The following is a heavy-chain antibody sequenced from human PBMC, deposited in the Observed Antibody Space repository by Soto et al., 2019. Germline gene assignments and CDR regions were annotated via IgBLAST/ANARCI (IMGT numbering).Heavy chain of an antibody. CDR3: AEVVGGYTGFE. CDR1: RFTFGSHW. Sequence: GGSLRLSCAASRFTFGSHWMHWVRQAPGKGLVWVSRIKSDGTDITYADSVEGRFTISRDNAKNTLYLQMNSLRAEDTAVYFCAEVVGGYTGFEWGQGTLVSVSS. CDR2: IKSDGTDI. D-gene: IGHD5-12*01. V-gene: IGHV3-74*01. J-gene: IGHJ4*02.